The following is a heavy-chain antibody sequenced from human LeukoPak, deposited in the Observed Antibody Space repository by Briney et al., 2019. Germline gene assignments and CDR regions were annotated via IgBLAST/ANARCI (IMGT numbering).Heavy chain of an antibody. J-gene: IGHJ4*02. Sequence: ASVKVSCTASGYTFTSYYMHWVRQAPGQGIEWMGTINPSGGSTSYAQKVQGRVSMTRDTSTSTVYMELSSLRPEDTAVYYCAREVDLYYFDYWGQGTLVTVSS. V-gene: IGHV1-46*01. CDR2: INPSGGST. CDR3: AREVDLYYFDY. CDR1: GYTFTSYY.